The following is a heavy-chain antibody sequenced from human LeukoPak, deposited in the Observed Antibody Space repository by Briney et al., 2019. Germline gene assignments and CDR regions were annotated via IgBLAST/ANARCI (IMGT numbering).Heavy chain of an antibody. CDR3: ARDRSSSARDY. CDR1: GFTFSSYW. D-gene: IGHD6-25*01. J-gene: IGHJ4*02. CDR2: INRDGSQK. Sequence: RGSLRLSCAASGFTFSSYWMSWIRQAPGKGLGWVGNINRDGSQKHYVDSVNGRFTISRDNPKNSVYLQMNSLRAEDTAVYYCARDRSSSARDYWGEGTLVTVSS. V-gene: IGHV3-7*01.